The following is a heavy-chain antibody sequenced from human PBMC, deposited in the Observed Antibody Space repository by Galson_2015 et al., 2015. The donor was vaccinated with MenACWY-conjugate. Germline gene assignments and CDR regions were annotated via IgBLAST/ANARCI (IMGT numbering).Heavy chain of an antibody. Sequence: SLRLSCAASGFTFSDYYMNWMRQAPGKGLVWVSCISGSRGDTKYADSVKGRFTISRDNAKNSLYLQMNSLSVEDTAVYFCSRDPRPLDYRGQGTLLNLS. V-gene: IGHV3-11*05. J-gene: IGHJ4*02. CDR3: SRDPRPLDY. CDR2: ISGSRGDT. CDR1: GFTFSDYY.